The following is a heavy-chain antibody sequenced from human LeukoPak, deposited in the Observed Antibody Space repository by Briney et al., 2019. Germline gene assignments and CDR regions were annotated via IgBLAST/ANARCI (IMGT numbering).Heavy chain of an antibody. J-gene: IGHJ5*02. Sequence: SETLSLTCTVSGDSISTSNSYWGWIRQPPWKGLEWIGSIYYSGNTYYNASLKSRVTISVDTSKNQFSLKLSSVTAADTAVYYCARGGYYGSGNDFRFDPWGQGTLVTVSS. CDR3: ARGGYYGSGNDFRFDP. CDR1: GDSISTSNSY. V-gene: IGHV4-39*07. CDR2: IYYSGNT. D-gene: IGHD3-10*01.